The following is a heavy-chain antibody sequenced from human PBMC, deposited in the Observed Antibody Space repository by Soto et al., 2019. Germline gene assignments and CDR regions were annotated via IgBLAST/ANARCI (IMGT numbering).Heavy chain of an antibody. CDR1: GFSLNTNGMG. V-gene: IGHV2-5*05. Sequence: QITLKESGPTLVRPTQTLTLTCSFSGFSLNTNGMGVGWIRQPPGKALEWLAFISWDEDKRYGPSLKTRLTVTTDTSNNEVVLTLTNLDSVDTGTYYRAGWNYDAGLDVWGQGTTVTVSS. J-gene: IGHJ6*02. D-gene: IGHD1-7*01. CDR3: AGWNYDAGLDV. CDR2: ISWDEDK.